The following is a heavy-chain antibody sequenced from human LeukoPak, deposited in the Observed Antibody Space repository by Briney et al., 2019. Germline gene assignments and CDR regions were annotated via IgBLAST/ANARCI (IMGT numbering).Heavy chain of an antibody. CDR1: GFTFSSYA. D-gene: IGHD6-6*01. J-gene: IGHJ4*02. CDR3: AKSHLSSRPFDY. Sequence: GGSLRLSCAASGFTFSSYAMSWVRRAPGKGLEWVSAISGSGGSTYYADSVKGRFTTSRDNSKNTLYLQMNSLRAEDTAVYYCAKSHLSSRPFDYWGQGTLVTVSS. V-gene: IGHV3-23*01. CDR2: ISGSGGST.